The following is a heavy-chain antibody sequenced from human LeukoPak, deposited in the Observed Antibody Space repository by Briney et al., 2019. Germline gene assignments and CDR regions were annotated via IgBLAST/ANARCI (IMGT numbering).Heavy chain of an antibody. CDR3: AKDAHYYGSGSYLNY. D-gene: IGHD3-10*01. CDR2: IRYDGSNK. V-gene: IGHV3-30*02. J-gene: IGHJ4*02. CDR1: GFTFSSYG. Sequence: TGGSLRLSCAASGFTFSSYGMHWVRQAPGKGLEWVAFIRYDGSNKYYADSVKGRFTISRDNSKNTLYLQMNSLRAEDTAVYYCAKDAHYYGSGSYLNYWGQGTLVTVSS.